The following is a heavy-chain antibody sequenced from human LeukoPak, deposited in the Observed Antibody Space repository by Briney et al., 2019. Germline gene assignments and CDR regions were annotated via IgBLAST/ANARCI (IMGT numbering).Heavy chain of an antibody. D-gene: IGHD3-10*01. CDR2: IYWDDDK. Sequence: ESGPTLVKPTQTLTLTCTFSGFSLSTSGVGVGWIRQPPGKALEWLALIYWDDDKRYSPSLKSRLNITNETSKDQVVLTMTNMDPVDTAPYYCAHRFLYYGSGPQGGAFDIWGQGTVVTASS. V-gene: IGHV2-5*02. CDR1: GFSLSTSGVG. J-gene: IGHJ3*02. CDR3: AHRFLYYGSGPQGGAFDI.